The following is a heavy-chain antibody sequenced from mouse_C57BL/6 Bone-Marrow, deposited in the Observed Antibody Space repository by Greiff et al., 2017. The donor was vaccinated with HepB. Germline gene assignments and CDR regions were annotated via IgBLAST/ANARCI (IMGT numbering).Heavy chain of an antibody. CDR3: ARSEAAQASLAY. CDR2: INPSTGGT. Sequence: VQLQQSGPELVKPGASVKISCTASGYSFTGYYMNWVKQSPDKSLEWIGEINPSTGGTTYNQKFKAKATLTVDTSSSTAYMQLKSLTAEDSAVYYCARSEAAQASLAYGGQGTPGTVSA. V-gene: IGHV1-42*01. J-gene: IGHJ3*01. CDR1: GYSFTGYY. D-gene: IGHD3-2*02.